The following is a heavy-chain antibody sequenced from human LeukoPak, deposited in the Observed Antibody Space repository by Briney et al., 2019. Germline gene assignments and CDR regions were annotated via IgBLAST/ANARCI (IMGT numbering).Heavy chain of an antibody. D-gene: IGHD2-2*02. CDR2: INPNSGGT. CDR1: GYTFTGYY. CDR3: ARGKTTIPKGNWFDP. V-gene: IGHV1-2*02. J-gene: IGHJ5*02. Sequence: PTASVKVSCKASGYTFTGYYMHWVRQAPGQGLEWMGWINPNSGGTNYAQKFQGRVTMTRDTSISTAYMELSRLRSDDTAVYYCARGKTTIPKGNWFDPWGQGTLVTVSS.